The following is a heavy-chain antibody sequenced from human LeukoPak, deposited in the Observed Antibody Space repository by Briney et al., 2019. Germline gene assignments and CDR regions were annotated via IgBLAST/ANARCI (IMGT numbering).Heavy chain of an antibody. CDR3: ARDRVFRGVNAFDI. J-gene: IGHJ3*02. D-gene: IGHD3-10*01. CDR1: GESFSSYY. Sequence: PSETLSLTCAVYGESFSSYYWSWIRQPPGKGLEWIGEINHSGNTNYNPSLKSRVTMSLDTSSNQFSLKLTYVTAADTAVYFCARDRVFRGVNAFDIWGHGTMVTVSS. V-gene: IGHV4-34*01. CDR2: INHSGNT.